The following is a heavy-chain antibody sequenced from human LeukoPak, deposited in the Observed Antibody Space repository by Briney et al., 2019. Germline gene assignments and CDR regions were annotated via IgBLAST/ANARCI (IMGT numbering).Heavy chain of an antibody. CDR2: LFTGGGRT. CDR3: AKECDYSPGHKFDL. V-gene: IGHV3-23*01. Sequence: GGSLRLSCAASGFTFNNYLMSWVRQAPGKGLEWVSVLFTGGGRTLYADSVKVRFTISGDTSRTTLYLQMNGLRAEDTAVYYCAKECDYSPGHKFDLWGQGTLVTVSS. D-gene: IGHD3-10*01. CDR1: GFTFNNYL. J-gene: IGHJ4*02.